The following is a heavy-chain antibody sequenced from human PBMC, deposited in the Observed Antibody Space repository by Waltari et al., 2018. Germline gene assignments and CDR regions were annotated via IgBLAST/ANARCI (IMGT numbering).Heavy chain of an antibody. V-gene: IGHV4-38-2*01. CDR2: IYHSGST. CDR1: GYSISSGYY. J-gene: IGHJ4*02. D-gene: IGHD3-16*01. CDR3: ASGEYYDYIWGSYNFDY. Sequence: QVQLQESGPGLVKPSETLSLTCAVSGYSISSGYYWGWIRQPPGKGLEWIGSIYHSGSTSYNPALKSRVTISVDTSKNQFSLKLSSVTAADTAVYYCASGEYYDYIWGSYNFDYWGQGTLVTVSS.